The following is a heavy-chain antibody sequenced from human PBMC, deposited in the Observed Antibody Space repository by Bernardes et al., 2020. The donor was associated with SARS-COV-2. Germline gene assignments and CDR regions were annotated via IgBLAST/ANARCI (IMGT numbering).Heavy chain of an antibody. D-gene: IGHD3-16*01. CDR2: INYSGST. J-gene: IGHJ2*01. V-gene: IGHV4-34*01. Sequence: TLSLTCAVYGGSLSGYYWNWIRQPPGKGLEWIGEINYSGSTNYNPSLKSRVTISVDTSKNQFSLKLSSVTAADTAVYYCARAVWGIWHFDLWGRDTLVTVSS. CDR1: GGSLSGYY. CDR3: ARAVWGIWHFDL.